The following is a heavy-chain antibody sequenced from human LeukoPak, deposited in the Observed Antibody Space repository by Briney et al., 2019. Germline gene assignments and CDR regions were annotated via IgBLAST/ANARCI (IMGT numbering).Heavy chain of an antibody. CDR1: GFTFSNYA. CDR2: ISSSGNTI. D-gene: IGHD6-19*01. V-gene: IGHV3-48*03. J-gene: IGHJ4*02. Sequence: GGSLRLSCAASGFTFSNYAMNWVRQAPGKGLEWVSYISSSGNTIYYADSVKGRFTISRDNAKNSLYLQMNSLRAEDTAVYYCARDHGSDWHYFDYWGQGTLVTVSS. CDR3: ARDHGSDWHYFDY.